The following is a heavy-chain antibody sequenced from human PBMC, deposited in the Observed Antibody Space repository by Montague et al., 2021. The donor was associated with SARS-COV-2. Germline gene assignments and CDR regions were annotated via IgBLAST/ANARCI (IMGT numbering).Heavy chain of an antibody. CDR2: IYPGDSDT. V-gene: IGHV5-51*01. Sequence: QSGAEVKKPGESLKISCKGSGYSFTSYWIGWVRQMPGKVLEWMGIIYPGDSDTRYTPSFQGPVTISADKSISTAYMQWSSLKASDTAMYYCARQPLICSSTSSYTSWFDPWGQGTLVTVSS. J-gene: IGHJ5*02. CDR3: ARQPLICSSTSSYTSWFDP. CDR1: GYSFTSYW. D-gene: IGHD2-2*02.